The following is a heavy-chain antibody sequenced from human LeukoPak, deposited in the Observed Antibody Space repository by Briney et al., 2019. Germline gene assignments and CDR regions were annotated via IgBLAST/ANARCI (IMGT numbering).Heavy chain of an antibody. V-gene: IGHV3-23*01. Sequence: GGSLRLSCAASGFTFDDYAMHWVRQAPGKGLEWVSVINKDVNIYYADSVKGRFTISRDNSKNTLYLQMNSLRAEDTAVYYCAKGYYDSSGYLDYWGQGTLVTVSS. CDR3: AKGYYDSSGYLDY. D-gene: IGHD3-22*01. CDR1: GFTFDDYA. CDR2: INKDVNI. J-gene: IGHJ4*02.